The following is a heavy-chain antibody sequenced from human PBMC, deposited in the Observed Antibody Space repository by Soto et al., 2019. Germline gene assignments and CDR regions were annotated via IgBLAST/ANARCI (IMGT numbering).Heavy chain of an antibody. V-gene: IGHV1-58*01. Sequence: AEVTCKACLLTINSRSVQSPRQEQRQRLEWIGWIVVGRGNTNYAQKFQGRVTITRDMSTSTAYMELSSLRSEDTAVYYCAADRTYCGGDCYVDWGQGTLVTSPQ. CDR1: LLTINSRS. J-gene: IGHJ4*02. CDR3: AADRTYCGGDCYVD. D-gene: IGHD2-21*02. CDR2: IVVGRGNT.